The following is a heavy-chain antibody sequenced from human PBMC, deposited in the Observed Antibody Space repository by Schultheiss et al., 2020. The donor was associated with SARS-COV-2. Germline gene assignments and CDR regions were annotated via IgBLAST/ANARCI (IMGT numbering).Heavy chain of an antibody. V-gene: IGHV3-15*01. CDR1: GFTFINAW. CDR3: ARENYGSVGGRWTNWFDP. Sequence: GGSLRLSCAASGFTFINAWMSWVRQAPGKGLEWVGRIKSKTDGGTTDYAAPVKGRFTISRDNSKNTLYLQMNSLRADDTAVYYCARENYGSVGGRWTNWFDPWGQGTLVTVSS. J-gene: IGHJ5*02. CDR2: IKSKTDGGTT. D-gene: IGHD3-10*01.